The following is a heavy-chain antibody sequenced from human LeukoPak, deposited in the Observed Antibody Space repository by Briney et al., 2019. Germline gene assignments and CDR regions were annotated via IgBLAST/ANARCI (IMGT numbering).Heavy chain of an antibody. Sequence: GASVKVSCRTSGYTFTNYDVNWVRQATGQGLEWVGWMTPNNGNTGYAPKLQGRDTMTRDISISTAYMEVSSLISEDTAVYYCTRGDHWGQGTLVTVSS. V-gene: IGHV1-8*01. CDR3: TRGDH. CDR1: GYTFTNYD. CDR2: MTPNNGNT. J-gene: IGHJ4*02.